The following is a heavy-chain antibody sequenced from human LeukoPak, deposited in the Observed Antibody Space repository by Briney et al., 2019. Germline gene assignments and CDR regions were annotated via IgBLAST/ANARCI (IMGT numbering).Heavy chain of an antibody. Sequence: ASVKVSCKASGYTFTSYDINWVRQATGRGLEWMGWMNPNSGNTGYAQKFQGRVTMTRNTSISTAYMELSSLRSEDTAVYYCVSSYYYGSGSYYREHYYYYYMDVWGKGTTVTVSS. J-gene: IGHJ6*03. CDR1: GYTFTSYD. D-gene: IGHD3-10*01. CDR2: MNPNSGNT. V-gene: IGHV1-8*01. CDR3: VSSYYYGSGSYYREHYYYYYMDV.